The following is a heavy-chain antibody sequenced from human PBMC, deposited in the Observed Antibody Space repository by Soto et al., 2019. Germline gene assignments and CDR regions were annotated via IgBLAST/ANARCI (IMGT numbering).Heavy chain of an antibody. J-gene: IGHJ6*02. CDR3: AIVREDFWSGYRQDYGMDV. CDR2: IIPIFGTA. CDR1: GGTFSSYA. V-gene: IGHV1-69*13. Sequence: SVKVSCKASGGTFSSYAISWVRQAPGQGLEWMGGIIPIFGTANYAQKFQGRVTITADESTSTAYMELSSLRSEDTAVYYCAIVREDFWSGYRQDYGMDVWGQGTTVTVSS. D-gene: IGHD3-3*01.